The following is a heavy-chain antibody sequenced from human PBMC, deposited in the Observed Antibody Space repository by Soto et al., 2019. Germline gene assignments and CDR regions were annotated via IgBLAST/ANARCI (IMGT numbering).Heavy chain of an antibody. D-gene: IGHD3-22*01. V-gene: IGHV1-69*06. CDR3: ARALLSHSYDSGGYGSYFHAMDV. CDR2: IIPISETT. CDR1: GGTFSSLD. Sequence: SVKVSCKASGGTFSSLDINWVRQAPGQGLEWMGGIIPISETTNYAQIFQGRVSIVADISTSTAYMELSRLRSEDTAVYYCARALLSHSYDSGGYGSYFHAMDVWGQGTPVTVSS. J-gene: IGHJ6*02.